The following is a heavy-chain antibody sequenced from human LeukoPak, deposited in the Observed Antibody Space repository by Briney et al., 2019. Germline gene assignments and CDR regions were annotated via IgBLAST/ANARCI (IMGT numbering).Heavy chain of an antibody. CDR1: GYTFTSYG. D-gene: IGHD3-10*01. V-gene: IGHV1-18*04. J-gene: IGHJ4*02. CDR2: ISAYNGNT. Sequence: ASVKVSCKASGYTFTSYGISWVRQAPGQGLEWMGWISAYNGNTNYAQKLQGRVTMTTDKSTSTAYIELRSLRSDDTAVYYCARDHSITMVRGVIITSSPPLGYWGQGNLVPVSS. CDR3: ARDHSITMVRGVIITSSPPLGY.